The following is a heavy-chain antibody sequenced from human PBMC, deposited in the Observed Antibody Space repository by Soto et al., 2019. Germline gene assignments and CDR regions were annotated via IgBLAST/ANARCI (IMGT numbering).Heavy chain of an antibody. CDR3: AREAVLFSRLDY. CDR1: GFRFSDFY. V-gene: IGHV3-11*01. Sequence: QVQLMESGGDLVKPGGSLRLSCAASGFRFSDFYMTWIRQAPGKGLEWVSYISTSGTNEFYAESVKVRFTISRDNAKASLYLQMNSLRSEDTPVYFCAREAVLFSRLDYWGQGALVTVSS. J-gene: IGHJ4*02. D-gene: IGHD3-10*01. CDR2: ISTSGTNE.